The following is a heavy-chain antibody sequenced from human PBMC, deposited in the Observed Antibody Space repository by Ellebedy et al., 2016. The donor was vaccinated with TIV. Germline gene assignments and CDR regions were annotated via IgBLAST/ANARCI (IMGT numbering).Heavy chain of an antibody. CDR1: GFTFSSYS. CDR3: AREGVAVASRCHHDY. V-gene: IGHV3-48*04. Sequence: GESLKISXAASGFTFSSYSMNWVRQAPGKGLEWVSYIGSSSTTIYYADSVKGRFTISRDNARNSLYLQMNSLRAEDTAVYYCAREGVAVASRCHHDYWGQGTLVTVSS. D-gene: IGHD6-19*01. CDR2: IGSSSTTI. J-gene: IGHJ4*02.